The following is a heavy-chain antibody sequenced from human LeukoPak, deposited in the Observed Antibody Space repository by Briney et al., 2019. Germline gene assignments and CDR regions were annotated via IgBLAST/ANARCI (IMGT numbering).Heavy chain of an antibody. CDR2: LSNSGVIT. Sequence: GGSLRLSCAASGFTFSDYYMHWIRQAPGKGLEWISSLSNSGVITYYVDSVKGRFSISRDNAKRSLYLQMRSLRAGDTAVYFCVRGGTFGVVTHLDVWGEGTTVTVSS. V-gene: IGHV3-11*04. CDR1: GFTFSDYY. D-gene: IGHD3-3*01. J-gene: IGHJ6*04. CDR3: VRGGTFGVVTHLDV.